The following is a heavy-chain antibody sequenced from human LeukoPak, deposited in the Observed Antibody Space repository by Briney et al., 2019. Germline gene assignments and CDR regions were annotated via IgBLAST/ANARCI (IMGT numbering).Heavy chain of an antibody. Sequence: PGGSLRLSCAASGFTFSSYWMHWVRQAPGKGLVWVSRINSDGSSTSYADSVKGRFTISRDNAKNTLYLQMNSLRAEDTAVYYCARESLWFGELFDTPDAFDIWGQGTMVTVSS. V-gene: IGHV3-74*01. CDR1: GFTFSSYW. CDR2: INSDGSST. J-gene: IGHJ3*02. D-gene: IGHD3-10*01. CDR3: ARESLWFGELFDTPDAFDI.